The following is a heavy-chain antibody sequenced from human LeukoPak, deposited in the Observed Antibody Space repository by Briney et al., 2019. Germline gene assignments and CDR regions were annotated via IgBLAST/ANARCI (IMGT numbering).Heavy chain of an antibody. J-gene: IGHJ4*02. Sequence: PSETLSLTCTVSGDSISYYYWSWIRQPAGKGLEWIGRIYISGSTNYNPSLKSRVTMSIDTSKNQFSLKLTSVTAADTAVYYCARASSGTYYTFDYWGQGTLVTVSS. CDR2: IYISGST. D-gene: IGHD3-10*01. CDR3: ARASSGTYYTFDY. CDR1: GDSISYYY. V-gene: IGHV4-4*07.